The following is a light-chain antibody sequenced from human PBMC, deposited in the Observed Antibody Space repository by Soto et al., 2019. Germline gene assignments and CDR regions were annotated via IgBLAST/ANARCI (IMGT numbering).Light chain of an antibody. V-gene: IGKV1-9*01. CDR2: GAS. CDR1: QGINTN. Sequence: DIQLTQSPSFLSSSVGDRVTITCRASQGINTNLAWYQQEPGKVTKLLIYGASTWQSGVPSRFSGSGSGTEFTLTISSLQAEDFATYYCQQVNTYPLTFGQGTKLEIK. J-gene: IGKJ2*01. CDR3: QQVNTYPLT.